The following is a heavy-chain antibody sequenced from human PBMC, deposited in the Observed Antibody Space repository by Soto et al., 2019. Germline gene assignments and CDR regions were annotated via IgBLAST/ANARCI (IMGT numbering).Heavy chain of an antibody. CDR2: ILYDGSNK. D-gene: IGHD5-18*01. CDR1: GFTFSNYD. J-gene: IGHJ3*02. Sequence: ESVGGVVQPGRSLRLSCAAYGFTFSNYDMHWVRQAPGKGLECVAVILYDGSNKYYADSVKGRFSISRDNSKNTFYLQMDSLRVEDTAVYYCARAGRAAWIQPRDTIDIWGQGTLVTVSS. CDR3: ARAGRAAWIQPRDTIDI. V-gene: IGHV3-30*03.